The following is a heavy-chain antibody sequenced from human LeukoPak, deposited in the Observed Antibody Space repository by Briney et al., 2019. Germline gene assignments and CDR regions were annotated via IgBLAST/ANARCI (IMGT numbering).Heavy chain of an antibody. CDR3: ARGNQLLY. J-gene: IGHJ4*02. Sequence: SGGSLRLSCAASGFTFSNYWMSWVRQAPGKGLEWVANMKQDGSEKYYVDSVKGRFTISRDNAKNSLYLQTNSLRAEDTAMYYCARGNQLLYWGQGTLVTVSS. CDR1: GFTFSNYW. D-gene: IGHD2-2*01. CDR2: MKQDGSEK. V-gene: IGHV3-7*01.